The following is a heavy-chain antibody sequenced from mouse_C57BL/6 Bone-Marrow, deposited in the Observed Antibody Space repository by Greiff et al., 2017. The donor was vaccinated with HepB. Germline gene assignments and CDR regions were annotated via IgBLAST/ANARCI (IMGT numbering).Heavy chain of an antibody. Sequence: VQLQQPGAELVRPGASVTLSCKASGYTFTDYEMHWVKQTPVHGLEWIGVIDPDTGGTTYNQKFKGKAILTADKSSSTAYMELRSLTSEDSAVYYCTNYDYGDYWGRGNALTVSS. V-gene: IGHV1-15*01. D-gene: IGHD2-4*01. CDR3: TNYDYGDY. CDR2: IDPDTGGT. CDR1: GYTFTDYE. J-gene: IGHJ2*01.